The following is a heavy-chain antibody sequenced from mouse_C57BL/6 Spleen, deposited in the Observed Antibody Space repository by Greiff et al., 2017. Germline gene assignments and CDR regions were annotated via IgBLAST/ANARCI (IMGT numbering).Heavy chain of an antibody. Sequence: VQLQQSGAELVKPGASVKISCKASGYAFSSYWMNWVKQRPGKGLEWIGQIYPGDGDTNYNGKFKGKATLTADKSSSTAYMQLSSLTSEDSAVYCCARKTLGPNWYFGGWGTGTTVTVSS. CDR3: ARKTLGPNWYFGG. J-gene: IGHJ1*03. CDR2: IYPGDGDT. V-gene: IGHV1-80*01. D-gene: IGHD4-1*01. CDR1: GYAFSSYW.